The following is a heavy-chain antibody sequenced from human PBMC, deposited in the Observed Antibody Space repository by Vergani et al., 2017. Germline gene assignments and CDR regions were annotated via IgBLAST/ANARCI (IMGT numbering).Heavy chain of an antibody. J-gene: IGHJ3*02. Sequence: QVQLQASGPGLVKPSETLSLTCTVSGGSISSSSYYWGWIRQPPGKGLEWIGRIYYSGSTYYNPSLKSRVTISVDTSKNQFSLKLSSVTAADTAVYYCARPGSGDTSPLDAFDIWGQGTMVTVSS. CDR2: IYYSGST. CDR1: GGSISSSSYY. CDR3: ARPGSGDTSPLDAFDI. V-gene: IGHV4-39*01. D-gene: IGHD3-10*01.